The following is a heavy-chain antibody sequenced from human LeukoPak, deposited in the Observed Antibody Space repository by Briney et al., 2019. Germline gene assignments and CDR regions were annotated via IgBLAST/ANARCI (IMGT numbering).Heavy chain of an antibody. CDR3: ARGRLGRQHASFFDS. V-gene: IGHV4-59*08. Sequence: PSETLSLTCTVSGGSISSYYWGWIRQPPGKGLEWIGYIYYSGSTTYNPSLKSRVTVSVDTSKNQFSLKLTSMTAADTAVYYCARGRLGRQHASFFDSWGQGTLVTVSS. J-gene: IGHJ4*02. D-gene: IGHD2-2*01. CDR2: IYYSGST. CDR1: GGSISSYY.